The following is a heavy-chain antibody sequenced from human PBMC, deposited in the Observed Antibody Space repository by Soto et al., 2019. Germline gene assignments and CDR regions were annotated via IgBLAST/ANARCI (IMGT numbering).Heavy chain of an antibody. V-gene: IGHV4-59*01. CDR1: GGSISSYY. CDR3: AIGASSSALGLYYYGMDV. Sequence: SETLSLTCTVSGGSISSYYWSWIRQPPGKGLEWIGYIYYSGRSNYNPSLKSRLTISVDTSKNQFALKLSSVTAADTAVYYWAIGASSSALGLYYYGMDVWGQGTTVTVSS. CDR2: IYYSGRS. J-gene: IGHJ6*02. D-gene: IGHD6-6*01.